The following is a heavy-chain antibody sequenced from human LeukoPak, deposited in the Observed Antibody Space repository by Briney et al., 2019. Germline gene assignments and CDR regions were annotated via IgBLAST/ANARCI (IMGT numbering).Heavy chain of an antibody. CDR3: AKTTGGNAYDYIDY. Sequence: GGSLRLSCAASGFTFSSYGMNWVRQAPGKGLEWVSATSGSGSSPNYSDSVKGRFTISRDNSKSTLHLQMNSLRAEDTAVYYCAKTTGGNAYDYIDYWGQGTLVTVSS. D-gene: IGHD4-23*01. V-gene: IGHV3-23*01. CDR1: GFTFSSYG. J-gene: IGHJ4*02. CDR2: TSGSGSSP.